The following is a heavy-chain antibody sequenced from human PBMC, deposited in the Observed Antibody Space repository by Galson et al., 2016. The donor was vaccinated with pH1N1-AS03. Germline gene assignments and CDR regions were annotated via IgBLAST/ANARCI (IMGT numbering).Heavy chain of an antibody. D-gene: IGHD3-22*01. V-gene: IGHV5-51*01. Sequence: QSGAEVKKPGESPKISCQASGYSLASHWIAWVRQTPGKGLEWMGMIDPLDSDARYSPSFQGRVTMSADKSTSTAYLQWSSLKASDTAIYYCARHRDSRTLSSSFDLWGQGTLVTVSS. J-gene: IGHJ4*02. CDR2: IDPLDSDA. CDR1: GYSLASHW. CDR3: ARHRDSRTLSSSFDL.